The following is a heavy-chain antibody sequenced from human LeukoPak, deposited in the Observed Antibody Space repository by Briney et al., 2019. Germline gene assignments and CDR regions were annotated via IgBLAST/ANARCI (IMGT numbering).Heavy chain of an antibody. CDR2: IYYSGST. V-gene: IGHV4-59*01. D-gene: IGHD3-16*01. CDR1: GGSISSYY. J-gene: IGHJ6*03. CDR3: ARGPPLGDYYYYYMDV. Sequence: PSETLSLTCTVSGGSISSYYWSWIRQPPGKGLEGIGYIYYSGSTNYNPSLKSRVTISVDTSKNQFSLKLSSVTAADTAVYYCARGPPLGDYYYYYMDVWGKGTTVTVSS.